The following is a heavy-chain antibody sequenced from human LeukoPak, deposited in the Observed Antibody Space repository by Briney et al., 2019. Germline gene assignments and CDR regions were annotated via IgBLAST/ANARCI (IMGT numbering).Heavy chain of an antibody. Sequence: SVSVSSKASGGTFSSYAISWVRQAPGQGLEWMGGIIPIFGTANYAQKFQGRVTTTADESTSTAYMELSRLRFDDTVVYYCARGPRITIFGVVMANDAFDMWGQGTMVTVSS. CDR3: ARGPRITIFGVVMANDAFDM. D-gene: IGHD3-3*01. CDR2: IIPIFGTA. V-gene: IGHV1-69*13. CDR1: GGTFSSYA. J-gene: IGHJ3*02.